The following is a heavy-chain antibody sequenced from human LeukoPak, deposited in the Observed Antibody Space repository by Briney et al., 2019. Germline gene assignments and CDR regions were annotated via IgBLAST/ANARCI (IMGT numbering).Heavy chain of an antibody. D-gene: IGHD4-23*01. CDR1: GGSISGYY. V-gene: IGHV4-59*01. Sequence: SETLSLTCTVSGGSISGYYYNWVRQPPGKGLEWIGYIYYSGSTNYNPSLKSRVTISLDTSKNQFSLKLSSVTTADTAVYYCARSVVTLYWYFDLWGRGTLVAVSS. J-gene: IGHJ2*01. CDR3: ARSVVTLYWYFDL. CDR2: IYYSGST.